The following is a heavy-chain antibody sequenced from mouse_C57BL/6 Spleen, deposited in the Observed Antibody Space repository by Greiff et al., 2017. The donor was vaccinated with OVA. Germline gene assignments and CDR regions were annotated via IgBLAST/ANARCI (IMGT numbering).Heavy chain of an antibody. CDR1: GFSLSTFGMG. CDR2: IWWDDDK. Sequence: QVQLKESGPGILQPSQTLSLTCSFSGFSLSTFGMGVGWIRRPSGKGLEWLAHIWWDDDKYYNPALKSRLTISKDTSKNQVFLKIANVDTADTATYYCARYYYGSSYWYFDVWGTGTTVTVSS. V-gene: IGHV8-8*01. J-gene: IGHJ1*03. CDR3: ARYYYGSSYWYFDV. D-gene: IGHD1-1*01.